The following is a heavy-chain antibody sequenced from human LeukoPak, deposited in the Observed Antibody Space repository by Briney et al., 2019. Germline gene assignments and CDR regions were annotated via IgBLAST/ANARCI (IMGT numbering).Heavy chain of an antibody. V-gene: IGHV3-21*01. CDR2: ISSSSSYI. D-gene: IGHD2-2*01. CDR3: ARDYCSSTSCYEVFGMDV. J-gene: IGHJ6*02. Sequence: GGSLRLSCAASGFTFSSYSMNWVRQAPGKGLEWVSSISSSSSYIYYADSVKGRFTISRDNAKNSLYLQMNSLRAEDTAVYYCARDYCSSTSCYEVFGMDVWGQGTTVTVSS. CDR1: GFTFSSYS.